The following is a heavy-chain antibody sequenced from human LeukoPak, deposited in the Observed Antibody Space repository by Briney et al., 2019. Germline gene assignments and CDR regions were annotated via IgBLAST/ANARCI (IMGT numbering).Heavy chain of an antibody. CDR2: IRSKAYGGTT. CDR3: TLREDIVVVPAVEYGMDV. Sequence: GGSLRLSCTASGFTFGDYAMSWVRQAPGKGLEWVGFIRSKAYGGTTEYAASVKGRFTISRDDSKSIAYLQMNSLKTEDTAVYYCTLREDIVVVPAVEYGMDVWGQGTTVTVSS. J-gene: IGHJ6*02. V-gene: IGHV3-49*04. D-gene: IGHD2-2*01. CDR1: GFTFGDYA.